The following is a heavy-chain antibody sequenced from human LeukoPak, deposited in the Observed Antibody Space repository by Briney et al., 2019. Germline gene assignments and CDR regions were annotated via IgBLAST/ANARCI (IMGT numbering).Heavy chain of an antibody. V-gene: IGHV3-23*01. CDR2: ISGSGDST. D-gene: IGHD5-24*01. CDR1: GFTFSSYA. J-gene: IGHJ4*02. CDR3: AKGGRWLPLDY. Sequence: GGSLRLSCAASGFTFSSYAMRWVRQAPGKGLEWVSGISGSGDSTYYADSVKGRFTISRDTSKNTLYLQMNSLRAEDTAVYYCAKGGRWLPLDYWGQGALFTVSS.